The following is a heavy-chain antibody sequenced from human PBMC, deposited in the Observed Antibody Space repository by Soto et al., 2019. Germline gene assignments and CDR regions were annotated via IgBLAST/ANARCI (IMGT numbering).Heavy chain of an antibody. Sequence: ASVKVSCKASGYTFTSYGISWVRQAPGQGLEWMGWISAYNGDTNYAQKLQGRVTMTTDTSTSTAYMELRSLRSDDTAMYYCSRDWNEGDAFDIWGQGTMVTVSS. CDR1: GYTFTSYG. D-gene: IGHD1-1*01. CDR3: SRDWNEGDAFDI. CDR2: ISAYNGDT. V-gene: IGHV1-18*01. J-gene: IGHJ3*02.